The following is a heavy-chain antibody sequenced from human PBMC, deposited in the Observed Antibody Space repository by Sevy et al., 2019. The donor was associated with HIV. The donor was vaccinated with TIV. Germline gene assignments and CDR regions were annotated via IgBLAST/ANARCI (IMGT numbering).Heavy chain of an antibody. J-gene: IGHJ6*02. Sequence: GGSLRLSCAASGFTFSNAWMSWVRQAPGKGLEWVGRIKSKTDGGTTDYAAPLKGRFTISRDDSKNTLYLQMNSLKTEDTAVYYCTTSENYYDSSGEGVYYYGMDVWGQGTTVTVSS. CDR2: IKSKTDGGTT. CDR3: TTSENYYDSSGEGVYYYGMDV. CDR1: GFTFSNAW. V-gene: IGHV3-15*01. D-gene: IGHD3-22*01.